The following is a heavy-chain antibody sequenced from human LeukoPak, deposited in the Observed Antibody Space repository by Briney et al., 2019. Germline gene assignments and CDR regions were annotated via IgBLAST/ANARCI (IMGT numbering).Heavy chain of an antibody. Sequence: GGSLRLSCAASGFTFSSYEMNWVRQAPGKGLEWVSYISSSGSTTHYADSVRGRFTISRDNSKNTLYLQMNSLRAEDTAVYYCAKAASGNWNDVSDYWGQGTLVTVSS. CDR2: ISSSGSTT. CDR1: GFTFSSYE. D-gene: IGHD1-20*01. V-gene: IGHV3-48*03. CDR3: AKAASGNWNDVSDY. J-gene: IGHJ4*02.